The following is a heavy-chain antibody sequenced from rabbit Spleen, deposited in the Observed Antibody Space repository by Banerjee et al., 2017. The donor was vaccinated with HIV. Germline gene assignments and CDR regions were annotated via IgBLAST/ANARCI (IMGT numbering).Heavy chain of an antibody. Sequence: QSLAESGGDLVTPGASLTLPCTASGFSFSSDYYMSWVRQAPGKGLEWIACINAVTGKAVYASWAKGRFTFSKTSSTTVTLQRTSLTAGDTAPYFVSRELAAVIGGKFNCGGQGTCVTAS. V-gene: IGHV1S40*01. J-gene: IGHJ3*01. CDR1: GFSFSSDYY. D-gene: IGHD2-1*01. CDR3: SRELAAVIGGKFNC. CDR2: INAVTGKA.